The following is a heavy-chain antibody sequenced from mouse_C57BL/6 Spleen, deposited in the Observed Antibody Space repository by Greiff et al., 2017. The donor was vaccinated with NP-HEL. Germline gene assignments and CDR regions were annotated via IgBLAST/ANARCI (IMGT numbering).Heavy chain of an antibody. Sequence: EVKLVDSGGGLVQSGRSLRLSCATSGFTFSDFYMEWVRQAPGKGLEWIAASRNKANDYTTEYSASVKGRFIVSRDTSQSILYLQMNALRAEDTAIYYCARDLGAMDYWGQGTSVTVSS. CDR3: ARDLGAMDY. CDR2: SRNKANDYTT. D-gene: IGHD3-3*01. CDR1: GFTFSDFY. V-gene: IGHV7-1*01. J-gene: IGHJ4*01.